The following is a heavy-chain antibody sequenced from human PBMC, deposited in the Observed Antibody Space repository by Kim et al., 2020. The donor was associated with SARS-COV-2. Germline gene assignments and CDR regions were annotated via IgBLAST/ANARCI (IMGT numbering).Heavy chain of an antibody. D-gene: IGHD6-19*01. V-gene: IGHV3-13*04. CDR2: IGTAGDT. CDR3: ARVSLGKSWLDQGYFDL. Sequence: GGSLRLSCAASGFTFSSYDMHWVRQATGKGLEWVSAIGTAGDTYYPGSVKGRFTISRENAKNSLYLQMNSLRAGDTAVYYCARVSLGKSWLDQGYFDLWGRGTLVTVSS. CDR1: GFTFSSYD. J-gene: IGHJ2*01.